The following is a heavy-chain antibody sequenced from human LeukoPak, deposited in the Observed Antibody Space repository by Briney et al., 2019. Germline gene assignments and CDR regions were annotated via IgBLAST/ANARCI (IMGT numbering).Heavy chain of an antibody. J-gene: IGHJ4*02. CDR3: ARSDSSSWLRPFDY. CDR2: INPNSGGT. V-gene: IGHV1-2*02. D-gene: IGHD6-13*01. Sequence: GASVKVSCKASGYTFTGYYMHWVRQAPGQGLEWMGWINPNSGGTNYAQKFQGRVTMTRGTSISTAYMELSRLRSDDTAVYYCARSDSSSWLRPFDYWGQGTLVTVSS. CDR1: GYTFTGYY.